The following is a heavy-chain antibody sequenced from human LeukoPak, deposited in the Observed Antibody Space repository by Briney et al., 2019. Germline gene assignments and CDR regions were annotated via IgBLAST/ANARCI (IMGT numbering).Heavy chain of an antibody. D-gene: IGHD4-23*01. CDR2: INHSGST. CDR1: GFTFSSYA. CDR3: ARGGNSADY. Sequence: GSLRLSCAASGFTFSSYAMSWIRQPPGKGLEWIGEINHSGSTNYNPSLKSRVTISVDTSKNQFSLKLSSVTAADTAVYYCARGGNSADYWGQGTLVTVSS. V-gene: IGHV4-34*01. J-gene: IGHJ4*02.